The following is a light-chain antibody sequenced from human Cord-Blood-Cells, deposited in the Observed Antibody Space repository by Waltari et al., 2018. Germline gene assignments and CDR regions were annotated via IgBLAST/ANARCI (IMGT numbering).Light chain of an antibody. CDR2: EVS. J-gene: IGLJ2*01. CDR3: SSYTSSSTHVV. CDR1: SSDVGSYNR. V-gene: IGLV2-18*02. Sequence: QSALTQPPSVSGSPGQSVPISCTGTSSDVGSYNRVSWYQQPPGTAPKLMIYEVSNRPSGVPDRFSGSKSGNTASLTISGLQAEDEADYYCSSYTSSSTHVVFGGGTKLTVL.